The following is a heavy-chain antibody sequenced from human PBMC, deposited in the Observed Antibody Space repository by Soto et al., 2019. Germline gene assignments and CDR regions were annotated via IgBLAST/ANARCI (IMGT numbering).Heavy chain of an antibody. V-gene: IGHV4-38-2*01. CDR3: ARGVLGATTYFDY. J-gene: IGHJ4*02. D-gene: IGHD1-26*01. Sequence: SETLSLTCAVSGYSIRSAYSWGWIRQPPGKGLEWIASKYHSGSTYYNPSLKSRVTISVDTSKNQLSLKLSSVTAADTAVYYCARGVLGATTYFDYWGQGTLVTVS. CDR1: GYSIRSAYS. CDR2: KYHSGST.